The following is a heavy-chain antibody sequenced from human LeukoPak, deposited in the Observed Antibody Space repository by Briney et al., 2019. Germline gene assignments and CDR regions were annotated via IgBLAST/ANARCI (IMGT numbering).Heavy chain of an antibody. D-gene: IGHD3-10*01. Sequence: SETLSLTCTVSGGSISSYYWSWIRQPAGKGLEWIGRIYTSGSTNYNPSLKSRVTMSVDMSKNQFSLKLSSVTAADTAVYYCARVDTMVRGVLGSAGWFDPWGQGTLVTVSS. CDR2: IYTSGST. CDR3: ARVDTMVRGVLGSAGWFDP. V-gene: IGHV4-4*07. J-gene: IGHJ5*02. CDR1: GGSISSYY.